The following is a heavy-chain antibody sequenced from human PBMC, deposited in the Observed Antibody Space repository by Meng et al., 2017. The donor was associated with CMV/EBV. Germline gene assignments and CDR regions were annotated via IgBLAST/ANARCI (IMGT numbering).Heavy chain of an antibody. CDR1: GFTFSSYS. CDR2: ISSSSSTI. J-gene: IGHJ4*02. Sequence: GGSLRLACAASGFTFSSYSMNWVRQAPGKGLEWVAYISSSSSTIYYADSVKGRFTISRDNAKNSLYRQMNSLRAEDTAVYYCARSPVVRYCSSTSCSPLLDYWGQGTLVTVSS. CDR3: ARSPVVRYCSSTSCSPLLDY. D-gene: IGHD2-2*01. V-gene: IGHV3-48*04.